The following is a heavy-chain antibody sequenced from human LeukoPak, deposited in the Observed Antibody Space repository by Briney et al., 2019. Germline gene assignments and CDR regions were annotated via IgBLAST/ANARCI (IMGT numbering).Heavy chain of an antibody. CDR2: INPNSGGT. V-gene: IGHV1-2*02. CDR3: ARDIVPAAIDYYGMDV. J-gene: IGHJ6*02. CDR1: GCTFTGYY. Sequence: ASVKVSCKASGCTFTGYYMHWVRQAPGQGLEWMGWINPNSGGTNYAQKFQGRVTMTRDTSISTAYMELSRLRSDDTAVYYCARDIVPAAIDYYGMDVWGQGTTVTVSS. D-gene: IGHD2-2*02.